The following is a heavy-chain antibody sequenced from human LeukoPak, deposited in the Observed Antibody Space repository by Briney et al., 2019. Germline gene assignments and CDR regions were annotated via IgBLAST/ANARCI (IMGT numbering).Heavy chain of an antibody. CDR1: GYTFTGYY. J-gene: IGHJ4*02. CDR2: INPNSGGT. Sequence: GASVKVSCKASGYTFTGYYMHWVRQAPGQGLEWMGRINPNSGGTNYAQKVQGRVTMTRDTSISTAYMELSRLRSDDTAVYYCASSPDGYGSGIDYWGQGTLVTVSS. D-gene: IGHD3-10*01. V-gene: IGHV1-2*06. CDR3: ASSPDGYGSGIDY.